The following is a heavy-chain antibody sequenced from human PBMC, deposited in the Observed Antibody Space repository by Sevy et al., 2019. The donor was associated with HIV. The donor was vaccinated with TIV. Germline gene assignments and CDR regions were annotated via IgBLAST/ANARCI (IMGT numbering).Heavy chain of an antibody. Sequence: ASVKVSCKASGYTFTSYGISWVRQAPGQGLEWMGWISAYNGNTNYAQKLQGRVTMTTDTSTSTAYMELRSLRSDGTAVYYCARAPITMIVVVKARGAFDIWGQGTMVTVSS. CDR2: ISAYNGNT. CDR3: ARAPITMIVVVKARGAFDI. V-gene: IGHV1-18*01. D-gene: IGHD3-22*01. CDR1: GYTFTSYG. J-gene: IGHJ3*02.